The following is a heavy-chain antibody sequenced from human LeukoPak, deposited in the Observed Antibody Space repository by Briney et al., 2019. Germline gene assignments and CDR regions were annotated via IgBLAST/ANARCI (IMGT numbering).Heavy chain of an antibody. D-gene: IGHD3-22*01. CDR3: ARDSSYYDSSGRSYYYYGMGV. V-gene: IGHV3-7*01. Sequence: GGSLRLSCAASGFTFSSYWMSWVRQAPGKGLEWVANIKQDGSEKYYVDSVKGRFTISRDNAKNSLYLQMNSLRAEDTAVYYCARDSSYYDSSGRSYYYYGMGVWGQGTTVTVSS. CDR2: IKQDGSEK. J-gene: IGHJ6*02. CDR1: GFTFSSYW.